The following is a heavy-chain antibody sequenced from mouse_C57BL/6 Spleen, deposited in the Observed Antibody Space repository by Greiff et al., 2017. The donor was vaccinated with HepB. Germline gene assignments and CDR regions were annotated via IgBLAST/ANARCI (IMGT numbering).Heavy chain of an antibody. J-gene: IGHJ4*01. CDR3: ARDTTVVEAMYY. V-gene: IGHV1-82*01. CDR1: GYAFSSSW. D-gene: IGHD1-1*01. Sequence: VQLQQSGPELVKPGASVKISCKASGYAFSSSWMNWVKQRPGKGLEWIGRIYPGDGDTNYNGKFKGKATLTADKSSSTAYMQLSSLTSEDSAVYFCARDTTVVEAMYYWGQVTSVTVSS. CDR2: IYPGDGDT.